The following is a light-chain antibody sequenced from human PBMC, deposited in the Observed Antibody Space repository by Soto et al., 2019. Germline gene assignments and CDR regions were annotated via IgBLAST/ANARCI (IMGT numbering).Light chain of an antibody. CDR1: QSVNSN. CDR2: AAF. CDR3: KQHETLIT. V-gene: IGKV3-15*01. Sequence: EIVMTPSPATLSLSSGARATLSRRASQSVNSNLAWYQQKAGQAPRGLIYAAFTRATGIQDRFSGSGSGTEFTLTIRRLEPEDFAVYYCKQHETLITCGQGTRLEIK. J-gene: IGKJ5*01.